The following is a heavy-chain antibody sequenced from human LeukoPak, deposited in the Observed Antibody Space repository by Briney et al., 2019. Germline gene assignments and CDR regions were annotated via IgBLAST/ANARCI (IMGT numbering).Heavy chain of an antibody. CDR3: ARAGSSSSDYYYYGMDV. J-gene: IGHJ6*02. CDR2: ISYDGSVQ. CDR1: GFTFSHYA. Sequence: GGSLRLSCAASGFTFSHYAMYWVRQAPGKGLEWVALISYDGSVQYYADSVKGRFTISRDSPKNTLYLQMNSLRPEDTAVYYCARAGSSSSDYYYYGMDVWGQGTTVTVSS. V-gene: IGHV3-30*04. D-gene: IGHD6-6*01.